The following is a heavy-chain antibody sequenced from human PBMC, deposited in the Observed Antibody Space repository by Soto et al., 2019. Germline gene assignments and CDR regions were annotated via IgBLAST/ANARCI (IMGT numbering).Heavy chain of an antibody. Sequence: EVQLLESGGVLVQPGGSLRLSCAASGFTFSNHAMSWVRQAPGKGLEWVSGLSASGTNTYYADSVKGRFTISRDNSQNVLDLQMNILRAEDTALYYCARRMAFTTGWYFDYWGQGTLVTVSS. CDR3: ARRMAFTTGWYFDY. D-gene: IGHD6-19*01. CDR2: LSASGTNT. V-gene: IGHV3-23*01. J-gene: IGHJ4*02. CDR1: GFTFSNHA.